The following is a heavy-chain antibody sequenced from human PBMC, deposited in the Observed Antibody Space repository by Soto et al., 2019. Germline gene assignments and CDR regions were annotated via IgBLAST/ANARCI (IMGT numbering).Heavy chain of an antibody. V-gene: IGHV3-23*01. Sequence: GGSLRLSCAASGFTFSSYAMSWVRQAPGKGLEWVSAISGSGGSTYYADYVKGRFTISRDNSKKTLYLQMNRLRAEDTAVYYCAKDATYYYDSSGYYDYWGQGTLVTVSS. CDR3: AKDATYYYDSSGYYDY. J-gene: IGHJ4*02. D-gene: IGHD3-22*01. CDR2: ISGSGGST. CDR1: GFTFSSYA.